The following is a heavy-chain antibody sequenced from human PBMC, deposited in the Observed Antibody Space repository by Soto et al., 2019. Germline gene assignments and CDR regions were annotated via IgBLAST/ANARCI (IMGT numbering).Heavy chain of an antibody. J-gene: IGHJ6*02. V-gene: IGHV3-30*18. CDR1: GFTFSSYG. D-gene: IGHD3-10*01. Sequence: SLRLSCVASGFTFSSYGMHWVRQAPGKGLEWVAVISYDGSNKYYADSVKGRFTISRDNSKNTLYLQMNSLRAEDTAVYYCAKDPQLLWFGEPPGGMDVWGQGTTVTVSS. CDR2: ISYDGSNK. CDR3: AKDPQLLWFGEPPGGMDV.